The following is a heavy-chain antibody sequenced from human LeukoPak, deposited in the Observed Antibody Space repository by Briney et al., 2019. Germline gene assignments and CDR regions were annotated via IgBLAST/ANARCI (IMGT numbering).Heavy chain of an antibody. D-gene: IGHD2-2*01. J-gene: IGHJ4*02. CDR2: INQDGNEK. Sequence: GGSLRLSCAASGFTFSNNWMTWVRQAPGKGLEWVAKINQDGNEKYYVDSVKGRFTISRDNAKNSLYLQMNSLRAEDTAVYYCAREVREVPHWGQGSLVTVSS. CDR1: GFTFSNNW. V-gene: IGHV3-7*04. CDR3: AREVREVPH.